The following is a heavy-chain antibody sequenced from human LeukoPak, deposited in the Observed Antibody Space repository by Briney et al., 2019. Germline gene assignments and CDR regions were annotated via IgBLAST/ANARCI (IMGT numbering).Heavy chain of an antibody. CDR2: INHSGST. J-gene: IGHJ6*03. D-gene: IGHD6-13*01. Sequence: SETLSLTCAVYGGSFSGYYWSWIRQPPGKGLEWIGEINHSGSTNYNPSLKSRVTISVDTSKNQFSLKLSSVTAADTAVYYCARGRGAAAGPRYYMDVWGKRTAVTVS. CDR1: GGSFSGYY. CDR3: ARGRGAAAGPRYYMDV. V-gene: IGHV4-34*01.